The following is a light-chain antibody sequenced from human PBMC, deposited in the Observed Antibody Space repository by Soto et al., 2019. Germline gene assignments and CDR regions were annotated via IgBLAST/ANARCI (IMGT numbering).Light chain of an antibody. CDR3: SLYTSENAYV. V-gene: IGLV2-18*01. CDR2: EVS. CDR1: STDFVSYNR. Sequence: QSPLTQPPSVSGSPGQSVTISCTGTSTDFVSYNRVSWYQQPPGTAPKLMIYEVSKRPSGVPDRFSGSKSGNTASLTISGLQAADEADYYCSLYTSENAYVFGTGTKVT. J-gene: IGLJ1*01.